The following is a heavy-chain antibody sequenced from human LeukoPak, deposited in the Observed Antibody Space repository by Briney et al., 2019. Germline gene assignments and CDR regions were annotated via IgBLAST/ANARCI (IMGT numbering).Heavy chain of an antibody. J-gene: IGHJ5*02. D-gene: IGHD3-3*01. CDR3: ARDFWP. CDR1: GGSMNSGGDY. Sequence: SETLSLTCSVPGGSMNSGGDYWTWIRQPAGKQLEWIGLIYTGGRTNYNPSLESRVTISIDTSKHRLSLTLPSVTVADTAVYYCARDFWPWGQGTLVTVSS. V-gene: IGHV4-61*02. CDR2: IYTGGRT.